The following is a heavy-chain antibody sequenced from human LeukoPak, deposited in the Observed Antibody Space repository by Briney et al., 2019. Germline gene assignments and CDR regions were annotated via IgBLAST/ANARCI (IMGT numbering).Heavy chain of an antibody. J-gene: IGHJ4*02. Sequence: SETLSLTCTVSGGSISSYYWSWIRQPPGKGLEWIGYIYYSGSTNYNPSLKSRVTISVDTSKNQFSLKLSSVTAADTAVYYCASSNWNDNYFDYWGQGTLVTVSS. CDR2: IYYSGST. V-gene: IGHV4-59*01. D-gene: IGHD1-20*01. CDR1: GGSISSYY. CDR3: ASSNWNDNYFDY.